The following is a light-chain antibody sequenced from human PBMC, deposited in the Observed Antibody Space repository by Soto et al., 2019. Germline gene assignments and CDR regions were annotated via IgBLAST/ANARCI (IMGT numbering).Light chain of an antibody. Sequence: QPVLTQSPSASASLGASVKLTCTLSSGHSSYAIAWHQQQPEKGPRYLMKLNSDGSHSKGDGIPDRFSGSSSGAERYLTISSLQSEDEADYYCQTWGTGVVFGGWTKLTVL. CDR2: LNSDGSH. V-gene: IGLV4-69*01. J-gene: IGLJ2*01. CDR1: SGHSSYA. CDR3: QTWGTGVV.